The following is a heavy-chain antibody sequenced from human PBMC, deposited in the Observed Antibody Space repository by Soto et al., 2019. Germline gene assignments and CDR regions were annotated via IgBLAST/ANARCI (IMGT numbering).Heavy chain of an antibody. Sequence: EVQLVDSGGGPVRPGDSLRLSCAASGFAFSVYTMNWVRQAPGKGLEWVSSISSSSSYMYYTDSVKGRFTISRDNAKNSLFLKMNSLRAEDTAVYYCARDRGQQLKKGFDYWGQGTLVTVSS. CDR3: ARDRGQQLKKGFDY. J-gene: IGHJ4*02. D-gene: IGHD6-13*01. CDR2: ISSSSSYM. V-gene: IGHV3-21*01. CDR1: GFAFSVYT.